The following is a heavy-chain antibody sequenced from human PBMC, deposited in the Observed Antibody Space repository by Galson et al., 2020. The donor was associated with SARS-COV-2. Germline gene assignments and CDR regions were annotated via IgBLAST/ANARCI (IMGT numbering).Heavy chain of an antibody. CDR1: GFSFSHHA. CDR2: LSYDGSNT. D-gene: IGHD1-26*01. CDR3: ARPTEGEYAFLIEN. J-gene: IGHJ4*02. V-gene: IGHV3-30-3*01. Sequence: GESLKLSCVGSGFSFSHHAMHWVRQTPAKGLQWVPALSYDGSNTEYTDSVRGRFTISKDNSNNILYLQMNNLRPEDTGVFYCARPTEGEYAFLIENWGQGTLVTVSS.